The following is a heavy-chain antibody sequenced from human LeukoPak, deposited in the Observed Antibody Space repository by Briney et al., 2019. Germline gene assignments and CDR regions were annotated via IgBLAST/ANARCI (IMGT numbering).Heavy chain of an antibody. CDR1: GFTFSDYW. V-gene: IGHV3-7*02. D-gene: IGHD6-13*01. J-gene: IGHJ6*02. Sequence: GGSLRLSCAASGFTFSDYWMSWVRQAPGKGLEWVANIKQDGSEKYYVDSVKGRFTISRDNAKNTLYLQMNSLRAEDTALYYCTRVQAGRAGLMDVWGRGTTVTVSS. CDR3: TRVQAGRAGLMDV. CDR2: IKQDGSEK.